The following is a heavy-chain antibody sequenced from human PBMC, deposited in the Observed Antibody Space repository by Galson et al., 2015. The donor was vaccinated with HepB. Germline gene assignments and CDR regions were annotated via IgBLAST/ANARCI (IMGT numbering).Heavy chain of an antibody. CDR3: ASVLLWFGGGMDV. CDR2: IYHSGST. CDR1: GGSISSSNW. V-gene: IGHV4-4*02. J-gene: IGHJ6*02. D-gene: IGHD3-10*01. Sequence: SETLSLTCAVSGGSISSSNWWSWVRQPPGKGLEWIGEIYHSGSTNYNPSLKSRVTISVDKSKNQFSLKLSSVTAADTAVYYCASVLLWFGGGMDVWGQGTTVTVSS.